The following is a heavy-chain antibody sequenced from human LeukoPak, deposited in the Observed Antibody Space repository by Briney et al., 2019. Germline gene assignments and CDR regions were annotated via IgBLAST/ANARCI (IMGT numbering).Heavy chain of an antibody. CDR3: AKLYLGESEPDH. D-gene: IGHD3-10*01. V-gene: IGHV3-23*01. J-gene: IGHJ4*02. Sequence: GGSLRLSCAASGFTFSSYAMSWVRQAPGKGLEWVSGISGSGSATYYVDSVKGRFTISRDNSKNTLYLQMNSLRAEDTALYYCAKLYLGESEPDHWGQGTLVTVSS. CDR1: GFTFSSYA. CDR2: ISGSGSAT.